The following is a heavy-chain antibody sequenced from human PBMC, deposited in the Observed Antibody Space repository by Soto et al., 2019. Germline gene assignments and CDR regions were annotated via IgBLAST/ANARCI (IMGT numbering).Heavy chain of an antibody. J-gene: IGHJ4*02. D-gene: IGHD3-9*01. CDR2: IYYSGST. CDR3: ARMDYDILTYYFDY. V-gene: IGHV4-59*08. CDR1: GGSISSYY. Sequence: SETLSLTCTVSGGSISSYYLSWIRQPPGKGLEWIGYIYYSGSTNYNPSLKSRVTISVDTSKNQFSLKLSSVTAADTAVYYCARMDYDILTYYFDYWGQGTLVTVSS.